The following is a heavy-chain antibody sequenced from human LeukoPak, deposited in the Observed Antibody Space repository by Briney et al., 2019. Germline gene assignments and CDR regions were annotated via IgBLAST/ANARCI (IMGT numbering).Heavy chain of an antibody. CDR2: ISNDGSNT. CDR1: GFTFSSQW. D-gene: IGHD3-3*01. J-gene: IGHJ4*02. CDR3: ARETDPDYDFWSGYPHSLKY. Sequence: AGGSLRLSCAASGFTFSSQWMHWVRQAPGKGLVWVSRISNDGSNTNYADSVKGRFTISRDNSKNTLYLQMNSLRAEDTAVYYCARETDPDYDFWSGYPHSLKYWGQGTLVTVSS. V-gene: IGHV3-74*01.